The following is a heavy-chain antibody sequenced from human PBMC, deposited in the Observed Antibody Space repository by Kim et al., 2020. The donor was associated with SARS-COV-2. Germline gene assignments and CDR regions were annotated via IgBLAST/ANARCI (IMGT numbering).Heavy chain of an antibody. V-gene: IGHV4-59*01. D-gene: IGHD6-6*01. CDR3: ARAPPAARRYYYYGMDV. Sequence: SETLSLTCTVSGGSISSYYWSWIRQPPGKGLEWIGYIYYSGSTNYNPSLKSRVTISVDTSKNQFSLKLSSVTAADTAVYYCARAPPAARRYYYYGMDVWGQGTTVTVSS. J-gene: IGHJ6*02. CDR1: GGSISSYY. CDR2: IYYSGST.